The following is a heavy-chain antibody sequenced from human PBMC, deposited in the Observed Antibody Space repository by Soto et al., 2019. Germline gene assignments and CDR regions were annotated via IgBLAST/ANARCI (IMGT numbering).Heavy chain of an antibody. J-gene: IGHJ4*02. CDR3: ARTSYDILTGYYLYFDY. V-gene: IGHV4-59*08. CDR2: IYYSGST. Sequence: SETLSLTCTVSGGSISSYYWSWIRQPPGKGLEWIGYIYYSGSTNYNPSLKSRVTISAVTSKNQFSLKLSSVTAADTAVYYCARTSYDILTGYYLYFDYWGQGTLVTVSS. D-gene: IGHD3-9*01. CDR1: GGSISSYY.